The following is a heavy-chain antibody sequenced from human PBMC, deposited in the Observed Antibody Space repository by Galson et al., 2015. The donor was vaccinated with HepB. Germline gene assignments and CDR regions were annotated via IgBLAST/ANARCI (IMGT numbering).Heavy chain of an antibody. CDR2: IAEDGSDK. J-gene: IGHJ4*02. D-gene: IGHD5-18*01. Sequence: SLRLSCAASGFTFSNYWMSWVCQAPRKGLEWVANIAEDGSDKYYVDSVKGRFSISRDNGKSSLFLQMNSLRAEDTAVYYCARHKVNTAAREYWGQETLVTVSS. CDR1: GFTFSNYW. CDR3: ARHKVNTAAREY. V-gene: IGHV3-7*01.